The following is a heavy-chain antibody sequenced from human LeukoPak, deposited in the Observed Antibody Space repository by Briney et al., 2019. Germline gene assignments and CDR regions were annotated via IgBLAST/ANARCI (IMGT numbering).Heavy chain of an antibody. CDR3: ARGGVYDSSGYSDY. CDR2: LSGNGYKT. Sequence: GGSLRLSCAASGFAFSTYAMSWVRQAPGKGLEWVSALSGNGYKTYYADSVKGRFTVSRDNSKNTLYLQMNSLRAEDSALYYCARGGVYDSSGYSDYWGQGTLVTVSS. CDR1: GFAFSTYA. V-gene: IGHV3-23*01. D-gene: IGHD3-22*01. J-gene: IGHJ4*02.